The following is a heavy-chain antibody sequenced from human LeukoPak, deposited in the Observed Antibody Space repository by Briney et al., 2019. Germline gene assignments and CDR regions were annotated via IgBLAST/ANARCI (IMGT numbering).Heavy chain of an antibody. Sequence: SETLSLTCTVSGGSISSYYWSWLRQSPGKGLEWIGYIYYSGSTNYNPSLKSRVTISVDTSKNQFSLKLSSVTAADTAVYYCARARRIAAADYWGQGTLVTVSS. D-gene: IGHD6-13*01. J-gene: IGHJ4*02. CDR3: ARARRIAAADY. CDR1: GGSISSYY. V-gene: IGHV4-59*01. CDR2: IYYSGST.